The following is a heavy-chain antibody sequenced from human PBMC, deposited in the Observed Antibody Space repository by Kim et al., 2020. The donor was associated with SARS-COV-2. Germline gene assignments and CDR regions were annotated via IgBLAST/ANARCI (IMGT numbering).Heavy chain of an antibody. V-gene: IGHV3-30*18. Sequence: GGSLRLSCAASGFTFSSYGVHWVRQAPGKGLEWVAVISYDGSNKYYADSVKGRFTISRDNSKNTLYLQMNSLRAEDTAVYYCAKRDFGGHEGGFYYYYGMDVWGQGTTVTVSS. CDR2: ISYDGSNK. CDR3: AKRDFGGHEGGFYYYYGMDV. J-gene: IGHJ6*02. D-gene: IGHD5-12*01. CDR1: GFTFSSYG.